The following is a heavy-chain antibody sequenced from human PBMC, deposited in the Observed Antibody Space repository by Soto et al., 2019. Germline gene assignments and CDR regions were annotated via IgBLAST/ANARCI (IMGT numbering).Heavy chain of an antibody. CDR3: ARAGSLGSYYFDY. J-gene: IGHJ4*02. CDR2: IYYSGST. Sequence: SETLSLTCTVSGGSISSYYWSWIRQPPGKGLEWIGYIYYSGSTNYNPSLKSRVTISVETSKNQFSLKLSSVTAADTAVYYCARAGSLGSYYFDYWGQGTLVTVSS. V-gene: IGHV4-59*01. D-gene: IGHD3-10*02. CDR1: GGSISSYY.